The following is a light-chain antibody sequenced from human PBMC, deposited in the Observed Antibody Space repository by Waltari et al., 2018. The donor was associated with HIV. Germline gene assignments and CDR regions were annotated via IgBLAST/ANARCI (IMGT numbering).Light chain of an antibody. CDR3: YSVADNMGV. Sequence: SYELTQPSSMSVSPGQTARITCSGDVLAKSYARWFQQKPGQAPVLVIYKDSERPSGSPERFSGSSSGTTVTLTISGAQVDDEADYYCYSVADNMGVFGGGTKLTVL. CDR1: VLAKSY. J-gene: IGLJ3*02. V-gene: IGLV3-27*01. CDR2: KDS.